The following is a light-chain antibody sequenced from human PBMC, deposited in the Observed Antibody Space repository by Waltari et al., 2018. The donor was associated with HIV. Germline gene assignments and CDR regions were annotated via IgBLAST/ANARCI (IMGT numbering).Light chain of an antibody. Sequence: QSVLTQPPSASGTPGQRVTISCSGSSSNIGSNYVYWYRQLPGTAPKLLIYRSNQRPSGVPDRFSGSKSGTSASLAISGRRSENEADYYCAAWDASLSVWVFGGGTKLTVL. CDR1: SSNIGSNY. CDR3: AAWDASLSVWV. V-gene: IGLV1-47*01. CDR2: RSN. J-gene: IGLJ3*02.